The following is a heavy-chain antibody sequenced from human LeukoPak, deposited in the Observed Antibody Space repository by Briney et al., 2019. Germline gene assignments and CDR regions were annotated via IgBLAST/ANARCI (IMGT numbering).Heavy chain of an antibody. CDR2: ISYSGNT. Sequence: SETLSLTCTVSGASSSSYYRSWIRQPPGQGLESIGYISYSGNTNYNPALKRRVTISVDTSKNQCSLKLSSVTAADTAMYYCARHVSGDYAWLDVWGQGTTVTVSS. V-gene: IGHV4-59*08. D-gene: IGHD4-17*01. J-gene: IGHJ6*02. CDR3: ARHVSGDYAWLDV. CDR1: GASSSSYY.